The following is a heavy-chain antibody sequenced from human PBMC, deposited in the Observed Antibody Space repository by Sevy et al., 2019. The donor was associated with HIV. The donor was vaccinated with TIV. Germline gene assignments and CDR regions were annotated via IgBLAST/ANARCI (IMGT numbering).Heavy chain of an antibody. CDR2: ISAYNGNT. D-gene: IGHD1-26*01. Sequence: ASVKVSCKASGYTFTSYGISWVRQAPGQGLEWMAWISAYNGNTNYAQKLQGRVTMTTDTSTSTAYMELRSLRSDDTAVYYCARGVGKNYYYYYMDVWGKGTTVTVSS. V-gene: IGHV1-18*04. J-gene: IGHJ6*03. CDR1: GYTFTSYG. CDR3: ARGVGKNYYYYYMDV.